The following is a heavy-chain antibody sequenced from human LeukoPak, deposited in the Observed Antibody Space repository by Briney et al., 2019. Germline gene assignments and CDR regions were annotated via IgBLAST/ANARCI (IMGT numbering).Heavy chain of an antibody. CDR2: INANSGTT. V-gene: IGHV3-23*01. J-gene: IGHJ5*01. D-gene: IGHD6-19*01. Sequence: GGSLRLSCTASGFAFSVYAMSWLRQPPRKGLEWVSTINANSGTTSYAASVRGRFTISRDNSKNTLYLQLNTLRADDTATYYCAKPISGGLAVTADWFHPWGQGPLLLVSS. CDR3: AKPISGGLAVTADWFHP. CDR1: GFAFSVYA.